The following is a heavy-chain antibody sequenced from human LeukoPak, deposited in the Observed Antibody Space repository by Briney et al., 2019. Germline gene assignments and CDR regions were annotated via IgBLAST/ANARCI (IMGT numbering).Heavy chain of an antibody. CDR2: IYYSGST. Sequence: SETLSLTCAVYGGSFSGYYWSWIRQPPGKGLEWIGYIYYSGSTNYNPSLKSRVTISVDTSKNQFSLKLSSVTAADTAVYYCARGPGDSSGYYFVYWGQGTLVTVSS. V-gene: IGHV4-59*12. CDR3: ARGPGDSSGYYFVY. CDR1: GGSFSGYY. D-gene: IGHD3-22*01. J-gene: IGHJ4*02.